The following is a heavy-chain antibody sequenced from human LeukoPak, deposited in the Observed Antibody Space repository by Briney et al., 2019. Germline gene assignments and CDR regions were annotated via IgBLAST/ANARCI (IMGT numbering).Heavy chain of an antibody. V-gene: IGHV1-69*04. J-gene: IGHJ6*04. CDR1: GGTFSSYA. CDR3: ARDLAVGGSYYFPPPTHPYYVRDV. D-gene: IGHD1-26*01. CDR2: IIPILGIA. Sequence: GASVKVSCKASGGTFSSYAISWVRQAPGQGLEWMGRIIPILGIANYAQKFQGRVTITADKSTSTAYMELSSLRSEDTAVYYCARDLAVGGSYYFPPPTHPYYVRDVWGKGPTVTVSS.